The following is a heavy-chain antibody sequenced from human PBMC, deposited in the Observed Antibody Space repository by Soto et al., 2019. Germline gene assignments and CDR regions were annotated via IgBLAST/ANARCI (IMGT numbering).Heavy chain of an antibody. CDR1: GGSVTTNYW. D-gene: IGHD6-19*01. Sequence: QLQESGPGLVKPSGPLSLTCSVSGGSVTTNYWWGWVRQSPVTGLERIGDMSHSEPTNYSPSLKRRVTLAGDTTKKQFSLELRSMTAADTAVYFGGMSRGWYTIHSWGQGTLVTVSS. V-gene: IGHV4-4*02. J-gene: IGHJ4*02. CDR3: GMSRGWYTIHS. CDR2: MSHSEPT.